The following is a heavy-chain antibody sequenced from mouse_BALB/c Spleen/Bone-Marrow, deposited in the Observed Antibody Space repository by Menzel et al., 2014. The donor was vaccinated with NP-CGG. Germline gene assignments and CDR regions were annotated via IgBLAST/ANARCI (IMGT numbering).Heavy chain of an antibody. V-gene: IGHV1-14*01. Sequence: VHMKQSGPELVKPGASVKMSCKASGYTFTAYVMHWVKQKPGQGLEWIGYINPYNDGTNYIEKFKGKATLTSDIPSSTAYMELSGLTSEDSAVYYCAREGWLLRFDYWGQGTTLTVSS. CDR3: AREGWLLRFDY. J-gene: IGHJ2*01. CDR1: GYTFTAYV. CDR2: INPYNDGT. D-gene: IGHD2-3*01.